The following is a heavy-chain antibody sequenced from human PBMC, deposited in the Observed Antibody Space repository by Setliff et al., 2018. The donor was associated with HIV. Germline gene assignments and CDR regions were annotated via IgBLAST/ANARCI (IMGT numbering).Heavy chain of an antibody. Sequence: ASVKVSCKVSGYTLRELSIHWVRQPPGQGLEWMGGFDPEKGETIYAQKFQDRVTMTEDTSADTAYTELSRLRSEDTAVYYCTTGLRWLVESTGKYFQQWGQGTLVTVSS. V-gene: IGHV1-24*01. CDR2: FDPEKGET. CDR1: GYTLRELS. J-gene: IGHJ1*01. D-gene: IGHD1-26*01. CDR3: TTGLRWLVESTGKYFQQ.